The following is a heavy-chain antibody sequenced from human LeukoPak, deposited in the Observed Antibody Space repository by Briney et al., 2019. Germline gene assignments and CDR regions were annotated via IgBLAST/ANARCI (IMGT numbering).Heavy chain of an antibody. CDR3: ARESAYYYDSSGYYSLAFDI. Sequence: ASVMVSCKASGYTFTSYGISWVRQAPGQGLEWMGWISAYNGNTNYAQKLQGRVTMTTDTSTSTAYMELRSLRSDDTAVYYCARESAYYYDSSGYYSLAFDIWGQGTMVTVSS. J-gene: IGHJ3*02. V-gene: IGHV1-18*01. CDR2: ISAYNGNT. D-gene: IGHD3-22*01. CDR1: GYTFTSYG.